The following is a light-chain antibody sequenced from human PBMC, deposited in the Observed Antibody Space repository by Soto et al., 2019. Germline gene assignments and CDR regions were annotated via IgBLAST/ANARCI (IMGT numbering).Light chain of an antibody. CDR3: QQYGSSLTWT. J-gene: IGKJ1*01. V-gene: IGKV1-5*03. Sequence: IQMTQSPSTLSASVLGRVSVSCLARQSISSWLAWYQQKPGKAPKLLIYKASTLKSGVPSRFSGSGSGTDFTLTISRLEPEDFAVYYCQQYGSSLTWTFGQGTNVDI. CDR1: QSISSW. CDR2: KAS.